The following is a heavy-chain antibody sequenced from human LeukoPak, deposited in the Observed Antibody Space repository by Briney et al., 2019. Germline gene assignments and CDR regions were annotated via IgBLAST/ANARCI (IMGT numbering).Heavy chain of an antibody. CDR2: ISSSSSYI. CDR3: ARALNRVVDAFDI. D-gene: IGHD4/OR15-4a*01. J-gene: IGHJ3*02. Sequence: GGALRISCAASGFNFSSYSMNGVRQAPGKGLGWVSSISSSSSYIYYADSVKGRFTISRDNAKNSLYLQMNSLRAEDTAVYYCARALNRVVDAFDIWGQGTMVTVSS. V-gene: IGHV3-21*01. CDR1: GFNFSSYS.